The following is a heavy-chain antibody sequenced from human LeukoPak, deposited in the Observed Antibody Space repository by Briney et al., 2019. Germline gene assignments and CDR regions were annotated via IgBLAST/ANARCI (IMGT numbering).Heavy chain of an antibody. D-gene: IGHD2-2*01. J-gene: IGHJ3*02. CDR2: IYTSGST. Sequence: PSETLSLTCTVSGGSISSGSYYWRWIRQPAGKGLEWIGRIYTSGSTNYNPSLKSRVTISVDTSKNQFSLKLSSVTAADTAVYYCARDCSSTSCYGAFDIWGQGTMVTVSS. V-gene: IGHV4-61*02. CDR3: ARDCSSTSCYGAFDI. CDR1: GGSISSGSYY.